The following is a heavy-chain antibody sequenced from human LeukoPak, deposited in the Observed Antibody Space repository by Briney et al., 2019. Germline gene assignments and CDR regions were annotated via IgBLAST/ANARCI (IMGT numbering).Heavy chain of an antibody. CDR2: IIPIFGTA. D-gene: IGHD3-10*01. Sequence: PEASVKVSCKASGGTFNNHAFTWVRQAPGQGLEWMGGIIPIFGTANYAQKFQGRVTITADESTSTAYMELSSLRSEDTAVYYCARGNYGSGSYSPYYYMDVWGKGTTVTISS. V-gene: IGHV1-69*13. J-gene: IGHJ6*03. CDR1: GGTFNNHA. CDR3: ARGNYGSGSYSPYYYMDV.